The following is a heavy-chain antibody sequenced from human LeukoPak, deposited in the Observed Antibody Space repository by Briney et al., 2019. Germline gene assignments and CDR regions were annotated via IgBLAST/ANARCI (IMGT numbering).Heavy chain of an antibody. CDR3: AGYATTVTTNDY. V-gene: IGHV4-59*08. CDR2: IYYSGST. J-gene: IGHJ4*02. CDR1: GGSISGYY. D-gene: IGHD4-17*01. Sequence: SETLSLTCTVSGGSISGYYWSWIRQPPGKGLERIGFIYYSGSTNYNPSLKSRVTISVDTSKNQFSLKLSSVSAADTAVYYCAGYATTVTTNDYRGQGTLVTVSS.